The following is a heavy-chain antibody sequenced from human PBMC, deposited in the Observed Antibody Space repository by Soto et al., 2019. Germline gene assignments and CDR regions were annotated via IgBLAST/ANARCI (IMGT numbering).Heavy chain of an antibody. V-gene: IGHV3-23*01. CDR3: AKGPSIRVAVAGRGDY. CDR2: ISGSFIST. J-gene: IGHJ4*02. Sequence: GGSLRLSCAASGFTFSNYAMIWVRQAPGKGLEWVSAISGSFISTYYADSVRGRFTISRDNSKNTLFLQMNSLRAEDTAVYYCAKGPSIRVAVAGRGDYWGQGTLVTVSS. CDR1: GFTFSNYA. D-gene: IGHD6-19*01.